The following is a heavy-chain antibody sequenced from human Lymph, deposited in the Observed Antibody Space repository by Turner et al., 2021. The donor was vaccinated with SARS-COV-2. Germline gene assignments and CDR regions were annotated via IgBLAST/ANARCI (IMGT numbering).Heavy chain of an antibody. CDR2: IKSKTDGGTT. D-gene: IGHD1-7*01. Sequence: VQLVESGGGVVQPGRSLRLSCAASGFTFSYAWMTWVRQAPGKGLEWVGRIKSKTDGGTTDYAAPVKGRFTISRDDSKNTLYLQMNSLKTEDTAVYFCTTGWFTGTYGDYFDYWGQGTLVTVSS. CDR3: TTGWFTGTYGDYFDY. V-gene: IGHV3-15*01. J-gene: IGHJ4*02. CDR1: GFTFSYAW.